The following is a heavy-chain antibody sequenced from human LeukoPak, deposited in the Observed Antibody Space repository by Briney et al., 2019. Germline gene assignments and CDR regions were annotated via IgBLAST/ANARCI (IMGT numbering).Heavy chain of an antibody. CDR1: GYSFTSYW. Sequence: GESLKISCKGSGYSFTSYWIGWVRQMPGKGLEWMGNIYPGDSDTRYSPSFQGQVTTSADKSINTAYLQWSSLKASDTAMYYCARRRHIMVVTARDWYFDLWGRGTLVTVSS. CDR3: ARRRHIMVVTARDWYFDL. V-gene: IGHV5-51*01. CDR2: IYPGDSDT. J-gene: IGHJ2*01. D-gene: IGHD2-21*02.